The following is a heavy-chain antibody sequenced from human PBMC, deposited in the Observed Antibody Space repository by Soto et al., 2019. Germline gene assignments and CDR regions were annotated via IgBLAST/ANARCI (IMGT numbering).Heavy chain of an antibody. V-gene: IGHV3-53*04. CDR3: ASATRGIAAAGALYY. CDR2: IYSGGST. J-gene: IGHJ4*02. Sequence: EVQLVESGGGLVQPGGSLRLSCAASGFTFSSNYMSWVRQAPGKGLEWVSVIYSGGSTYYEDSVKGRFTISRHNSKNTRYLQMNSLRAEDTAVYYCASATRGIAAAGALYYWGQGTLVTVSS. D-gene: IGHD6-25*01. CDR1: GFTFSSNY.